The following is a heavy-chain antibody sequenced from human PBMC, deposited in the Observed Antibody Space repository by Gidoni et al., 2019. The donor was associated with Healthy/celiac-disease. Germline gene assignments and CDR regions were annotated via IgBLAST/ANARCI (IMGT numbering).Heavy chain of an antibody. Sequence: EVQLVESGGGLVQPVGSLRLSCAASGFTFSSYEMNWVRQAPGKGLGWVSYIISSVSTIYYADSVKGRFTISRENAKNSLYLQMNSLRAEDTAVYYCARDKYSRGWYYFDYWGQGTLVTVSS. J-gene: IGHJ4*02. CDR1: GFTFSSYE. CDR2: IISSVSTI. CDR3: ARDKYSRGWYYFDY. D-gene: IGHD6-19*01. V-gene: IGHV3-48*03.